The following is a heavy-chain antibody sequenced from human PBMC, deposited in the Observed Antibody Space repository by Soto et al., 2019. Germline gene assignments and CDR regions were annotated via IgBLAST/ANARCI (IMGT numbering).Heavy chain of an antibody. CDR3: ARALGYCSSTSCPNWFDP. J-gene: IGHJ5*02. CDR1: GFTFSSYG. D-gene: IGHD2-2*01. V-gene: IGHV3-30*03. CDR2: ISYDGSNK. Sequence: GGSLRLSCAASGFTFSSYGMHWVRQAPGKGLEWVAVISYDGSNKYYADSVKGRFTISRDNSKNTLYLQMNSLRAEDTAVYYCARALGYCSSTSCPNWFDPWGQGTLVTVPS.